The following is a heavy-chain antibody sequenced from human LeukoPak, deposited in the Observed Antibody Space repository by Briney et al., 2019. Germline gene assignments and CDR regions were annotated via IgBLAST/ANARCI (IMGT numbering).Heavy chain of an antibody. J-gene: IGHJ4*02. V-gene: IGHV4-59*01. CDR2: IYYSGST. CDR1: GGSISSYY. D-gene: IGHD3-10*01. CDR3: ARRAGKLELNY. Sequence: PSETLSLTCTVSGGSISSYYWSWIRQPPGKGLEWIGYIYYSGSTNYNPSLKSRVTISVDTSKNQFSLKLSSVTAADTAVYYCARRAGKLELNYWGQGTLVTVSS.